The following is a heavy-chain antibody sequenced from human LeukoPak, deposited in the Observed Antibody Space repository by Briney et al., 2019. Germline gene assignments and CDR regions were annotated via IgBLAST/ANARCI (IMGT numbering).Heavy chain of an antibody. J-gene: IGHJ5*02. CDR2: IYYSGST. CDR3: ARALRWAVVTPVTWFDP. Sequence: SETLSLTCTVSGGSISSYYWSWIRQPPGKGLEWIGYIYYSGSTNYNPSLKSRVTISVDTSKNQFSLRLSSVTAADTAVYYCARALRWAVVTPVTWFDPWGQGTLVTVSS. CDR1: GGSISSYY. V-gene: IGHV4-59*01. D-gene: IGHD4-23*01.